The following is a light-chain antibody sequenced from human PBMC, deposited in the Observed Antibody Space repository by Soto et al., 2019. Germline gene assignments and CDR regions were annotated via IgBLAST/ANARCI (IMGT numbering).Light chain of an antibody. CDR2: AAT. J-gene: IGKJ1*01. CDR1: QSISSY. Sequence: DIQMTQSPSSLSASVGDRVTITCRASQSISSYLNWYQQKPGKAPKLLIYAATSLQIGVPSRFSGSGSGTDFTLTISSLQPEDFVTYYCQQSYSTLGTFGQGNKVEIK. CDR3: QQSYSTLGT. V-gene: IGKV1-39*01.